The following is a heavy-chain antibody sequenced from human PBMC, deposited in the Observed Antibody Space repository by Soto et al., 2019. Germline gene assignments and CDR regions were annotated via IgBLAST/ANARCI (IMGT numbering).Heavy chain of an antibody. CDR2: MNAKSGDT. J-gene: IGHJ6*02. CDR3: ARGNPFNYAGFDV. V-gene: IGHV1-8*01. D-gene: IGHD3-16*01. CDR1: GYTFSDFD. Sequence: QAHLEQSGAELKRPGASVKVSCKASGYTFSDFDINWLRQASGQGPEWMGWMNAKSGDTFFPQRFQGKLNMTWDTSLSTAYMEVGSLTSDATAIYYCARGNPFNYAGFDVWGQGTTVAVSS.